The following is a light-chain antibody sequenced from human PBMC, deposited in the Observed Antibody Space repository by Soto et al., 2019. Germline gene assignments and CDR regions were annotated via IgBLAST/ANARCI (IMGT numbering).Light chain of an antibody. J-gene: IGLJ7*01. CDR1: SSNIGSNT. V-gene: IGLV1-44*01. CDR3: AAWDDSLSGAV. Sequence: QSVLTQSPSASGTPGQRVTISCSGSSSNIGSNTVNWYQQLPGTAPKVLVYSDNQRPSGVPDRFSGSKSGTSASLAISALQSEDEADYYCAAWDDSLSGAVFGGGTQLTVL. CDR2: SDN.